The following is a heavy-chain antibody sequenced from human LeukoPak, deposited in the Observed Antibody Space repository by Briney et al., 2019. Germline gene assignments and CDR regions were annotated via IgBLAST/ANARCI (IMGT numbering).Heavy chain of an antibody. CDR2: IYYSGST. V-gene: IGHV4-31*03. J-gene: IGHJ4*02. CDR3: ARARRDGYNYFDY. CDR1: GGSTSSSNYY. D-gene: IGHD5-24*01. Sequence: SQTLSLTCTVSGGSTSSSNYYWSWIRQHPGKGLEWIGYIYYSGSTYYSPSLKSRVTISVDTSKNQFSLKLSSVTAADTAVYYCARARRDGYNYFDYWGQGTLVTVSS.